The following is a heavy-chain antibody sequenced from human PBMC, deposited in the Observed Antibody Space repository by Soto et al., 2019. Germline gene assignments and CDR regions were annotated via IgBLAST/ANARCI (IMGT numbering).Heavy chain of an antibody. CDR2: IISIFGTA. D-gene: IGHD2-2*01. Sequence: QVQLVQSGAEVKKPGSSVKVSCKASGGTFSSYAISWVRQAPGQGLEWMGGIISIFGTANYAQKFQGRVTITADESTSTAYMELSSVRCEDSAVYYCARHDCISTSCYYYYYYGMDVWGQGTTVTVSS. CDR1: GGTFSSYA. CDR3: ARHDCISTSCYYYYYYGMDV. V-gene: IGHV1-69*12. J-gene: IGHJ6*02.